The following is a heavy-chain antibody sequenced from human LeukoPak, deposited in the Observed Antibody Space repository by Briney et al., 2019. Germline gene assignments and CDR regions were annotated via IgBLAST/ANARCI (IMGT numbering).Heavy chain of an antibody. CDR1: GGTLSSYA. Sequence: GASVKVSCKASGGTLSSYAISWVRQAPGQGLEWMGRLIPIFGIANYAQKFQGRVTITADKSTSTAYMELSSLRSEDTAVYYCARRRLAGTTNSEGAFDYWGQGTLVTVSS. V-gene: IGHV1-69*04. CDR3: ARRRLAGTTNSEGAFDY. D-gene: IGHD1-1*01. J-gene: IGHJ4*02. CDR2: LIPIFGIA.